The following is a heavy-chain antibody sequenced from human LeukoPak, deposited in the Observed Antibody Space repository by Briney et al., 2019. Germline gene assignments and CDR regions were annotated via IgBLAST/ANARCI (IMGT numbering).Heavy chain of an antibody. CDR3: ARAEMGATSWFDP. CDR1: GYTFTSYG. V-gene: IGHV1-18*01. J-gene: IGHJ5*02. Sequence: GASVKVSCKASGYTFTSYGVSWVRQAPGQGLEWMGWISAYNGNTNYAQKLQGRVTMTTDTSTSTAYMEMRSLRSDDTAVYYCARAEMGATSWFDPWGQGTLVTVSS. CDR2: ISAYNGNT. D-gene: IGHD1-26*01.